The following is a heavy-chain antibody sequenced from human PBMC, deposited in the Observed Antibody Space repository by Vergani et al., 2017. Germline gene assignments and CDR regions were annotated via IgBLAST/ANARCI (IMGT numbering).Heavy chain of an antibody. CDR3: ARAGIAVATSDY. D-gene: IGHD6-19*01. J-gene: IGHJ4*02. CDR1: GGSIRSTFYY. V-gene: IGHV4-30-4*08. CDR2: IYYSGST. Sequence: QLQLQESDPGLVKPSETLSLTCTVSGGSIRSTFYYWGWIRQPPGKGLEWIGYIYYSGSTYYNPSLKSRVTISVDTSKNQFSLKLSSVTAADTAVYYCARAGIAVATSDYWGQGTLVTVSS.